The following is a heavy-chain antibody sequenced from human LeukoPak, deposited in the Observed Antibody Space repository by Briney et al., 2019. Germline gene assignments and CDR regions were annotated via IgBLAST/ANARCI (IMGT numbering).Heavy chain of an antibody. CDR2: IGDSGVPT. CDR3: AKVATWPYFDS. D-gene: IGHD5-12*01. Sequence: GGSLRLSCAASQFTFTTYAMSWVRQAPGRGLEWVSSIGDSGVPTYYADSVKGRFTISRDNSQIPLYLQMNSLGADDTAVYYSAKVATWPYFDSWGQGTLVTVSS. J-gene: IGHJ4*02. V-gene: IGHV3-23*01. CDR1: QFTFTTYA.